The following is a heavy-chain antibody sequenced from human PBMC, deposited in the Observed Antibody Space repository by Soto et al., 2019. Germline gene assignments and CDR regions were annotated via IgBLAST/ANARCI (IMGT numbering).Heavy chain of an antibody. V-gene: IGHV1-18*04. J-gene: IGHJ4*02. CDR1: GYTFTSYG. CDR3: ARDFKAACGIAVEGRGGLDY. Sequence: QVQLVQSGAEVKKPGASVKVSCKASGYTFTSYGISWVRQAPGQGLEWMGWISAYNGNTNYAQKLQGRVTMTTDTSTSTAYMELRGLRSDDTAVYYCARDFKAACGIAVEGRGGLDYWGQGTLVTVSS. CDR2: ISAYNGNT. D-gene: IGHD6-19*01.